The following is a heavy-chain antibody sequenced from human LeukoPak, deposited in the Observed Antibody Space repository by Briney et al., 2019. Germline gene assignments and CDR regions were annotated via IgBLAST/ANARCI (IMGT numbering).Heavy chain of an antibody. J-gene: IGHJ4*02. CDR3: ARAGGGGSGSYEPPFDY. CDR1: GGSISSGGYS. Sequence: PSETLSLTCAVSGGSISSGGYSWSWIRQPPGKGLEWIGYIYHSGSTYYNPSLKSRVTISVDRSKNQSSLKLSSVTAADTAVYYCARAGGGGSGSYEPPFDYWGQGTLVTVSS. CDR2: IYHSGST. D-gene: IGHD3-10*01. V-gene: IGHV4-30-2*01.